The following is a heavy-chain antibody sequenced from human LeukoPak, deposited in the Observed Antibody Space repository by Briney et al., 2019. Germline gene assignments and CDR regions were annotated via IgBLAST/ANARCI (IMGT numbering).Heavy chain of an antibody. Sequence: PSETLSLTCAVYGGSFSGYYWSWVREPPREGLEWIGGIYTIGSTNYNTSPSSGVTTSVDTPKNQIPLKLSSVTAARTAVYYCGRDSSSWLLKFDPWRQRTLVTVSS. CDR2: IYTIGST. CDR1: GGSFSGYY. CDR3: GRDSSSWLLKFDP. D-gene: IGHD6-13*01. V-gene: IGHV4-59*10. J-gene: IGHJ5*02.